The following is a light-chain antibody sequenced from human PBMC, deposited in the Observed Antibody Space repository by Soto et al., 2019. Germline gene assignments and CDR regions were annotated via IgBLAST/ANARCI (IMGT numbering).Light chain of an antibody. J-gene: IGKJ3*01. CDR1: QSGFSC. Sequence: EIVLTQSPATLSLSPGERATLSCRASQSGFSCLAWYQQKPGQSPRLLIFDAAKSSTGSPARFIGSGSGTDFTLTIISLEPEDFALYYCQQLSHWPLAFGHGTKVDI. V-gene: IGKV3-11*01. CDR3: QQLSHWPLA. CDR2: DAA.